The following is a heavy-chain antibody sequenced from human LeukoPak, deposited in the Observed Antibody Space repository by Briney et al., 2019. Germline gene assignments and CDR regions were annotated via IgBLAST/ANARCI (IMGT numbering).Heavy chain of an antibody. CDR1: GFTLSNYA. Sequence: PGGSLRLSCAASGFTLSNYAMHWVRHPAGEGLEWVSALGTAGDTFYPGSVKGRFTISRDNAKKSFFLQMNSLRAEDTAVYYCARQNTHHGNFYYWGQGTLVTVSS. CDR3: ARQNTHHGNFYY. D-gene: IGHD5-24*01. V-gene: IGHV3-13*01. CDR2: LGTAGDT. J-gene: IGHJ4*02.